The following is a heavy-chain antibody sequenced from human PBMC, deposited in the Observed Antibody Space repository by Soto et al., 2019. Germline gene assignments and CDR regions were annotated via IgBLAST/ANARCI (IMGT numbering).Heavy chain of an antibody. Sequence: SVKVSCKASGFTFTSSAVQWVRQARGQRLKWIGWIVVGSGNTNYAQKFQERVTITRDMSTSTAYMELSSLRSEDTAVYYCAAPYYYVSGCVLDYYHYGMAVCTQGST. CDR1: GFTFTSSA. J-gene: IGHJ6*02. CDR3: AAPYYYVSGCVLDYYHYGMAV. V-gene: IGHV1-58*01. CDR2: IVVGSGNT. D-gene: IGHD3-10*01.